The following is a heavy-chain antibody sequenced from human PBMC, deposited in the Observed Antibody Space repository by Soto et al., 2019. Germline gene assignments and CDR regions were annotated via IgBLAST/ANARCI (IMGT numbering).Heavy chain of an antibody. CDR2: MSGSGGNT. J-gene: IGHJ4*02. D-gene: IGHD2-2*01. CDR3: AKDSRRDCSTTTCYLFDY. CDR1: GFTFTTYA. V-gene: IGHV3-23*01. Sequence: DVQLLESGGGLVQPGGCLRLSCATSGFTFTTYAMSWVRQAPGKGLEWVSAMSGSGGNTYYANSVKGRFTISRDNSENTLYLQMNSLRAEDAAVYYCAKDSRRDCSTTTCYLFDYWGQGTLVTVS.